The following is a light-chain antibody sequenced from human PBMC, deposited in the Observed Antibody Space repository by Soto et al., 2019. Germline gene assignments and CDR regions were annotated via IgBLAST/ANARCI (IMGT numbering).Light chain of an antibody. V-gene: IGKV3-20*01. CDR3: QQYANSPRT. Sequence: ENVLTQSPGTLSLSPGEEATLSCRASQSVNNNYLAWYQQIPGQPPRLLIYGASSRATGIPDRFSGRGSGTDFTLTIARLEPEDFSVYYCQQYANSPRTLGQGTKVDIK. CDR2: GAS. J-gene: IGKJ1*01. CDR1: QSVNNNY.